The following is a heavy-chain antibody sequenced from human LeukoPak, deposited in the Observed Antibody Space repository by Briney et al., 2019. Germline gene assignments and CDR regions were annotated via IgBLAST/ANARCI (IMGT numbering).Heavy chain of an antibody. CDR3: AKDKMAHSTSSWDY. V-gene: IGHV3-23*01. CDR1: GFTFSSYA. J-gene: IGHJ4*02. Sequence: GGSLRLSCAASGFTFSSYAMGWVRQAPGKGLEWVSAISGSGGRTYYADSVKGRFTISRDNSKNTLYLQMNSLRAEDTAVYYCAKDKMAHSTSSWDYWGQGTLVTVSS. CDR2: ISGSGGRT. D-gene: IGHD6-6*01.